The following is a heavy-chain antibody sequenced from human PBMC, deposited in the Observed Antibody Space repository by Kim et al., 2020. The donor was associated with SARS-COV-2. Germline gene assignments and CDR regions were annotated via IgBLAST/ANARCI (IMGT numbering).Heavy chain of an antibody. CDR3: ARSRSGSSEDAFDI. CDR2: ISAYNGNT. CDR1: GYTFTSYG. D-gene: IGHD1-26*01. Sequence: ASVKVSCKASGYTFTSYGISWVRQAPGQGLEWMGWISAYNGNTNYAQKLQGRVTMTTDTSTSTAYMELRSLRSDDTAVYYCARSRSGSSEDAFDIWGQGTMVTVSS. J-gene: IGHJ3*02. V-gene: IGHV1-18*01.